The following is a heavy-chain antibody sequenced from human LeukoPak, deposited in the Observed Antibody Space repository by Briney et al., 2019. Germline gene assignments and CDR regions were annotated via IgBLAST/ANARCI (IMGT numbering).Heavy chain of an antibody. J-gene: IGHJ4*02. CDR3: ARAFYDFWSGYYNPHFDY. Sequence: ASVKVSRKASGYTFTGYYMHWVRQAPGQGLEWTGWINPNSGGTNYAQKFQGRVTMTRDTSISTAYMELSRLRSDDTAVYYCARAFYDFWSGYYNPHFDYWGQGTLVTVSS. D-gene: IGHD3-3*01. CDR1: GYTFTGYY. V-gene: IGHV1-2*02. CDR2: INPNSGGT.